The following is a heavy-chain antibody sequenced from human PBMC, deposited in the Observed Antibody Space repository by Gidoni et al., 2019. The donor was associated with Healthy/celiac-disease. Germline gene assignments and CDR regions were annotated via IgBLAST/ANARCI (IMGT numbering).Heavy chain of an antibody. D-gene: IGHD3-3*01. Sequence: EVQLVESGGGLVQPGGSLRLSCAASGFPFSEHYMDWVRQAPGKGLEWVGRTRNKANSYTTEYAASVKGRFTISRDDSKNSLYLQMNSLKTEDTAVYYCARVHYDFWSGYTDYWGQGTLVTVSS. CDR1: GFPFSEHY. J-gene: IGHJ4*02. CDR3: ARVHYDFWSGYTDY. CDR2: TRNKANSYTT. V-gene: IGHV3-72*01.